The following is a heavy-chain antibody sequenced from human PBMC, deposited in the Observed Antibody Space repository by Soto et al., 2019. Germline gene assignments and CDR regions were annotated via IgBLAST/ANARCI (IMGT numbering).Heavy chain of an antibody. CDR3: ARSVGGSNVNFDY. CDR1: GYTFTSYD. CDR2: MNPDSGNT. J-gene: IGHJ4*02. V-gene: IGHV1-8*01. Sequence: QVQLVQSGAEVRTPGASVKVSCKTSGYTFTSYDINWVRQATGQGPEGMGWMNPDSGNTGYVQKCQGRVTMTRNTDISTAYMELSSLRSEDTAVYYCARSVGGSNVNFDYWGQGTLVTVSS. D-gene: IGHD3-10*01.